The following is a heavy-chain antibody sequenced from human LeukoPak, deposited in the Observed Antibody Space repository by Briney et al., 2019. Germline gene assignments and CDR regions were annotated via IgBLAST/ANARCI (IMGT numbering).Heavy chain of an antibody. CDR2: ISYDGSNK. V-gene: IGHV3-30-3*01. CDR3: AKGYYDSSGYYIHY. CDR1: GFTFSSYA. Sequence: PGGSLRLSCAASGFTFSSYAMHWVRQAPGKGLEWVAVISYDGSNKYYADSVKGRFTISRDNSKNTLYLQMNSLRAEDTAVYYCAKGYYDSSGYYIHYWGQGTLVTVSS. J-gene: IGHJ4*02. D-gene: IGHD3-22*01.